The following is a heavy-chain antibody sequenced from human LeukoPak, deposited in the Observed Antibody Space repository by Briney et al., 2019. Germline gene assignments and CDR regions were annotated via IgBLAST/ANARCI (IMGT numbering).Heavy chain of an antibody. D-gene: IGHD1-26*01. CDR2: IYHSGST. J-gene: IGHJ4*02. CDR3: ARGKSRGSHIDY. V-gene: IGHV4-38-2*02. CDR1: GYSISSDYY. Sequence: SETLSLTCTVSGYSISSDYYWGWIRQPPGKGLERIGSIYHSGSTYYNPSLKSRVTISVDTSKNQFSLKLRSVTAADTGLYYCARGKSRGSHIDYWGLGTLVTVSS.